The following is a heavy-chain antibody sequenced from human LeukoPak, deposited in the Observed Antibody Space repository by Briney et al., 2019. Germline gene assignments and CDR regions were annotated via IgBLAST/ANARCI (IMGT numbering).Heavy chain of an antibody. CDR3: AKQSYARSLGE. CDR2: TNSGGSTT. CDR1: GFPLIDFS. D-gene: IGHD2-8*01. V-gene: IGHV3-23*01. Sequence: GGALILSCATPGFPLIDFSMTWFPQTPGKGVEWISTTNSGGSTTDYAESVKGRFTISRDNSKNTLYLQMSSLRVEDTAIYYCAKQSYARSLGEGGQGTLVTVSS. J-gene: IGHJ4*02.